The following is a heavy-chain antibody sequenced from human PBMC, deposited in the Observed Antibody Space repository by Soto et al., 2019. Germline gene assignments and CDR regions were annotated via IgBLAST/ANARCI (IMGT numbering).Heavy chain of an antibody. J-gene: IGHJ6*03. CDR2: IYYTGST. V-gene: IGHV4-31*03. Sequence: SETLSLTCTVSCGSISSGGYYWSWIRQHPGKGLEWIGYIYYTGSTYYNPSLKSRVTISVDTSKNQFSLQLSSVTAADSAVYYCARESRDFFYYYLDVWGKETTVTVSS. CDR1: CGSISSGGYY. CDR3: ARESRDFFYYYLDV.